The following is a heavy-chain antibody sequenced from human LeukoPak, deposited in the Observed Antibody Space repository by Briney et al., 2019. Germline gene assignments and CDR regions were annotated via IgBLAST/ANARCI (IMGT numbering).Heavy chain of an antibody. J-gene: IGHJ4*02. D-gene: IGHD3-22*01. V-gene: IGHV3-30-3*01. CDR3: ARDSNYYDSSGYSAPGGY. Sequence: GGSLRLSCAASGFTFSSYAIHWVRQAPGKGLEWVAVMLYDGSNKYYADSVKGRFTISRDSSKNTLHLQMNSLRADDTAVYHCARDSNYYDSSGYSAPGGYWGQGTLVTVSS. CDR1: GFTFSSYA. CDR2: MLYDGSNK.